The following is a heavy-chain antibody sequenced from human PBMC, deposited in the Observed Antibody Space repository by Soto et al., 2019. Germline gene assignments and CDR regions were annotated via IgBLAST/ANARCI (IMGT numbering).Heavy chain of an antibody. V-gene: IGHV3-21*03. CDR1: GFTFKDYI. CDR2: ISRSGTYT. D-gene: IGHD6-6*01. Sequence: LGLSCEASGFTFKDYIMDWVRQAREKGLGWVSSISRSGTYTSYAYSVNGRFPISRDNANNFMYLQIDTLRAEDTAVYYCVRAGHVFDVHYYGMDLWGQGTTVTVSS. J-gene: IGHJ6*02. CDR3: VRAGHVFDVHYYGMDL.